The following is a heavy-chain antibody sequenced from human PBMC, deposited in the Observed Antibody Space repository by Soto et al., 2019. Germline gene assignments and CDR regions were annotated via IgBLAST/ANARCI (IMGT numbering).Heavy chain of an antibody. CDR1: GFTFSNAW. V-gene: IGHV3-15*01. D-gene: IGHD3-22*01. CDR2: IKSKTDGGTT. J-gene: IGHJ6*02. CDR3: WYYDSSGYYYDYYYGMDV. Sequence: GGSLRLSCAASGFTFSNAWMSWVRQAPGKGLEWVGRIKSKTDGGTTDYAAPVKGRFTISRDDSKNTLYLQMNSLKTEDTAVYYCWYYDSSGYYYDYYYGMDVWGQGTTVTVSS.